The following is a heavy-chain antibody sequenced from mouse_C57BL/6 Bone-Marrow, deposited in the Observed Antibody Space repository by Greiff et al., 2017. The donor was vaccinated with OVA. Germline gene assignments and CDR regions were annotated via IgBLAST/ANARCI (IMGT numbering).Heavy chain of an antibody. CDR2: ISSGGSYT. Sequence: EVKLVESGGDLVKPGGSLKLSCAASGFTFSSYGMSWVRQTPDKRLEWVATISSGGSYTYYPDSVKGRFTISRDNAKNTLYLQMSSLKSEDTAMYYCARMGYDYDGGYAMDYWGQGTSVTVSS. J-gene: IGHJ4*01. V-gene: IGHV5-6*01. CDR1: GFTFSSYG. CDR3: ARMGYDYDGGYAMDY. D-gene: IGHD2-4*01.